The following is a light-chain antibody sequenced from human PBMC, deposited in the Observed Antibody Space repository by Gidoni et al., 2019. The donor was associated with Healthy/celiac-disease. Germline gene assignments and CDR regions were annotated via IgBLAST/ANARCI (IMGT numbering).Light chain of an antibody. V-gene: IGLV2-14*03. CDR2: DVS. CDR1: SSDVGGYNY. J-gene: IGLJ3*02. CDR3: RSYTSSSTWV. Sequence: QSALTQPASVSGSPGQSITISCTGTSSDVGGYNYVSWYQPPPGKAPKLMICDVSNRPSGVSNPFSGSKSCNTASPTISGLQAEDEADYYCRSYTSSSTWVFGGGTKLTVL.